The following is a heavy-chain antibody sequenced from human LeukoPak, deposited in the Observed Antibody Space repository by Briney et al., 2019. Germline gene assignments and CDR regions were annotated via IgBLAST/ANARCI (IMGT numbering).Heavy chain of an antibody. D-gene: IGHD3-22*01. V-gene: IGHV3-23*01. Sequence: PGGSLRLSCAASGFTFSSYGMSWVRQAPGKGLEWVSAISGSGGSTYYADSVKGRFTISRDNSKNTLYLQMNSLRAEDTAVYYCAKGMGYYDSSGYFGNWGQGTLVTVSS. CDR1: GFTFSSYG. CDR2: ISGSGGST. CDR3: AKGMGYYDSSGYFGN. J-gene: IGHJ4*02.